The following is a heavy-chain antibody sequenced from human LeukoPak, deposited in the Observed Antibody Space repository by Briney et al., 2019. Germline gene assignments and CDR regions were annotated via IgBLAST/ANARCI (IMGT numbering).Heavy chain of an antibody. D-gene: IGHD6-13*01. V-gene: IGHV1-18*01. CDR3: ARDAGSSWSDYYYYMDV. CDR1: GYTFTSYG. Sequence: ASVKVSCKASGYTFTSYGISWVRQAPGQGLEWMEWISAYNGNTNYAQKLQGRVTLTTDTSTSTAYMELRSLRSDDTAVYYCARDAGSSWSDYYYYMDVWGKGTTVTVSS. CDR2: ISAYNGNT. J-gene: IGHJ6*03.